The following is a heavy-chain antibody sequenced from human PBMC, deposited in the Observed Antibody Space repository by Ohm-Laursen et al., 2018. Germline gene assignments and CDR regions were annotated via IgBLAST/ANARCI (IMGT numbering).Heavy chain of an antibody. CDR1: GFTFSSYA. CDR2: ISDNAVRT. V-gene: IGHV3-23*01. J-gene: IGHJ4*02. CDR3: AKGPFIAVAGSNYFFDY. D-gene: IGHD6-19*01. Sequence: SLRLSCSASGFTFSSYAMSWVRQAPGKGLEWVSSISDNAVRTYDADSVKGRFSISRDNSKNTLDLQMNSLRAEDTAVYYCAKGPFIAVAGSNYFFDYWGQGTLVTVSS.